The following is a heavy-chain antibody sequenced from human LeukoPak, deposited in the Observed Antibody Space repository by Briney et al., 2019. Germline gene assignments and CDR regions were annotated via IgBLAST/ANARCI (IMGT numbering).Heavy chain of an antibody. CDR1: GGTFSSYA. V-gene: IGHV1-69*04. J-gene: IGHJ4*02. D-gene: IGHD5-18*01. Sequence: AVKVSCTASGGTFSSYASSGVRQAPGQGLEGMGRIIPIFCIANYAQKFQGRVTITADKSTSTAYMELSSLRSEDTAVYYCASPGGYSYGRDGFDYWGQGTLVTVSS. CDR3: ASPGGYSYGRDGFDY. CDR2: IIPIFCIA.